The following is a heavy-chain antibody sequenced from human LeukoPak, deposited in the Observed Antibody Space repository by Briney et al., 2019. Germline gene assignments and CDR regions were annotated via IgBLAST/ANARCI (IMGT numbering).Heavy chain of an antibody. CDR2: IVSSSSTI. V-gene: IGHV3-48*04. CDR3: AGSLAYCGGDCRLGDY. D-gene: IGHD2-21*02. J-gene: IGHJ4*02. Sequence: GGSLRLSCAASGFTFSSYAMSWVRQAPGKGLEWVSYIVSSSSTIYYADSVKGRFTISRDNAKNSLYLQMNSLRAEDTAIYYCAGSLAYCGGDCRLGDYWGQGTLVTVSS. CDR1: GFTFSSYA.